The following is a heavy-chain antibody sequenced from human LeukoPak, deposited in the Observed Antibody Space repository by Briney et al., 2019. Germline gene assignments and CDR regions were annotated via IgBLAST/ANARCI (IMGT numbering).Heavy chain of an antibody. V-gene: IGHV4-59*01. CDR1: GGSISRYY. Sequence: YPSETLSLTCTVSGGSISRYYWSWIRQPPGKGLEWIGYIYDSGSTNYNPSLKSRVTISVDTSKKQFSLNLSSVTAADTAVYYCARGANYYDSSGYNWYFDLWGRGTLVTVSS. CDR3: ARGANYYDSSGYNWYFDL. D-gene: IGHD3-22*01. CDR2: IYDSGST. J-gene: IGHJ2*01.